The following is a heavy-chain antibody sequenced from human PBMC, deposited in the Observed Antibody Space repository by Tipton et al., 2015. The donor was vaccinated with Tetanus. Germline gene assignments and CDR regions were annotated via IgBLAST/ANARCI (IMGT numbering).Heavy chain of an antibody. CDR3: AKVQTQGITVVSPNAFDI. J-gene: IGHJ3*02. Sequence: LSLTCAASGFTFSSYAMSWVRQAPGKGLEWVSAISGSGGSTYYADSVKGRFTISRDNSKNTLYLQMNSLRAEDTAVYYCAKVQTQGITVVSPNAFDIWGQGAMVTVSS. V-gene: IGHV3-23*01. D-gene: IGHD4-23*01. CDR2: ISGSGGST. CDR1: GFTFSSYA.